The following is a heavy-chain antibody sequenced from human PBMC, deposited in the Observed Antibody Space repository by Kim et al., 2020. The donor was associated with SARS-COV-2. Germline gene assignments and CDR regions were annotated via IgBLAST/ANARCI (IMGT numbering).Heavy chain of an antibody. D-gene: IGHD3-22*01. J-gene: IGHJ3*02. Sequence: RFTISRDNAKNSLYLQMNSLGAEDTALYYCAKDMGLHYYDSSGYSDAFDIWGQGTMVTVSS. V-gene: IGHV3-9*01. CDR3: AKDMGLHYYDSSGYSDAFDI.